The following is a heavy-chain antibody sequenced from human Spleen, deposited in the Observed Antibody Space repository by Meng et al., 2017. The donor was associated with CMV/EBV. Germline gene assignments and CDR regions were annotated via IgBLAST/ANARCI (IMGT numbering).Heavy chain of an antibody. CDR1: GFIFGSFA. Sequence: GGSLRLSCAASGFIFGSFAMTWVRQAPGKGLEWVSYISSSGSTIYYADSVKGRFTISRDNAKKSLYLQMNSLRAEDTAVYYCARDRQMDDDVWGSYRFFDSWGQGTLVTVSS. CDR2: ISSSGSTI. CDR3: ARDRQMDDDVWGSYRFFDS. V-gene: IGHV3-48*04. D-gene: IGHD3-16*01. J-gene: IGHJ4*02.